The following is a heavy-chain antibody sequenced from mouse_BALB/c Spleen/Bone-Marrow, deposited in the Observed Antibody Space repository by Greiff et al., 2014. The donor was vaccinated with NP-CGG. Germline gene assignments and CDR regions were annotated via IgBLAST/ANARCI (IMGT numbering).Heavy chain of an antibody. Sequence: DLVKPWASVKLSCKASGYTFTSYWINWIKQRPGQGLEWIGRIAPGSGSTYYNEMFKGKATLTVDTSSSTAYIQLSSLSSEDSAVYFCARFPIYYGNYGAMDYWGQGTSVTVSS. CDR1: GYTFTSYW. J-gene: IGHJ4*01. CDR3: ARFPIYYGNYGAMDY. D-gene: IGHD2-1*01. V-gene: IGHV1S41*01. CDR2: IAPGSGST.